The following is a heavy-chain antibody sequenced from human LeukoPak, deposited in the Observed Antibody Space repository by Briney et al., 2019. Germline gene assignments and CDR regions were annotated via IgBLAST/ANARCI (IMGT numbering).Heavy chain of an antibody. CDR1: GYSFTSYW. CDR3: ARHTNDFGGNGDY. D-gene: IGHD4-23*01. J-gene: IGHJ4*02. CDR2: IYPGDSDT. V-gene: IGHV5-51*01. Sequence: PGEALQISCKGSGYSFTSYWIGWVRQMPGKGLEWMGIIYPGDSDTRYSPSFQGQVTISADKSISTAYLQWSSLKASDTAMYYCARHTNDFGGNGDYWGQGTLVTVSS.